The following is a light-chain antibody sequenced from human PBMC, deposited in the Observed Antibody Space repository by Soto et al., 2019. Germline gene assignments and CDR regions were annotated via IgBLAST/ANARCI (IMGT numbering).Light chain of an antibody. J-gene: IGKJ2*01. CDR3: QQYYSTPPYT. CDR2: WAA. CDR1: QSVLYSSNNKNY. V-gene: IGKV4-1*01. Sequence: DIVMPQSPDSLAVSLGERATINCKSSQSVLYSSNNKNYLAWYQQKPGQRPKLLIYWAATRDSGVPDRVSGSGSGTEFPLTISSLQAEDVSVYYCQQYYSTPPYTVGQGTKLEIK.